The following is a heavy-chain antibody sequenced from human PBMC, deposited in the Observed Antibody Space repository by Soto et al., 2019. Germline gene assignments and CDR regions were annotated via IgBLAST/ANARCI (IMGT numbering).Heavy chain of an antibody. Sequence: GGSLRLSCSASGFTFSSYAMHWVRQAPGKGLEYVSAISSNGGSTYYADSVKGRFTISRDNSKNTLYLQMSSLRAEDTAVYYCVKDSDSSGWYLGYFDYWGQGTLVTVSS. D-gene: IGHD6-19*01. J-gene: IGHJ4*02. V-gene: IGHV3-64D*06. CDR2: ISSNGGST. CDR1: GFTFSSYA. CDR3: VKDSDSSGWYLGYFDY.